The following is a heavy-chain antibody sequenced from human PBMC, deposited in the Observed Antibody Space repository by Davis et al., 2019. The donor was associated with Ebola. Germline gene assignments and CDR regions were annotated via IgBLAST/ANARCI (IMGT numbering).Heavy chain of an antibody. D-gene: IGHD3-22*01. V-gene: IGHV4-59*08. CDR1: GGSISSYY. CDR3: ARHPYYYDSSTFDI. Sequence: SETLSLTCTVSGGSISSYYWSWIRQPPGKGLEWIGYIYYSGSTNYNPSLKSRVTISVDTSKNQFSLKLSSVTAADTAVYYCARHPYYYDSSTFDIWGQGTTVTVSS. CDR2: IYYSGST. J-gene: IGHJ3*02.